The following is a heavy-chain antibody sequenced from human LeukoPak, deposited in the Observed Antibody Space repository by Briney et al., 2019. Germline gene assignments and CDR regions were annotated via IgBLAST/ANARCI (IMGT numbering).Heavy chain of an antibody. D-gene: IGHD6-13*01. CDR3: ASCIAAAGTFDY. CDR1: GGTFSSYA. V-gene: IGHV1-69*13. Sequence: ASVKVSCKASGGTFSSYAISWVRQAPGQGLEWMGGIIPIFGTANYAQKFQGRVTITADESTSTAYVELNSLRAEDTAVYYCASCIAAAGTFDYWGQGTLVTVSS. CDR2: IIPIFGTA. J-gene: IGHJ4*02.